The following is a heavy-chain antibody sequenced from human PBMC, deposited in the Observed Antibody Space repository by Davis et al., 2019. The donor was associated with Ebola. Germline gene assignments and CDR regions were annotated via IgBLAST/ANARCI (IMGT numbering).Heavy chain of an antibody. J-gene: IGHJ4*02. CDR3: VREQQLGY. D-gene: IGHD6-13*01. V-gene: IGHV3-74*01. Sequence: HTGGSLRLSCAASGFIFSDYWMHWVRQAPEKGLVWVSRIIGDGTITNYADSVKGRFTISRDSAKNSLHLQMNSLRDEDTAAYYCVREQQLGYWGQGTLVTVSS. CDR1: GFIFSDYW. CDR2: IIGDGTIT.